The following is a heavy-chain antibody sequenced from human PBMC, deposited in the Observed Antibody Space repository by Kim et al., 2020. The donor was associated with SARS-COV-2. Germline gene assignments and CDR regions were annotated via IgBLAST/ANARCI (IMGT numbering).Heavy chain of an antibody. CDR1: GFTFSSYA. CDR3: ARDNYCLYY. Sequence: GGSLRLSCAASGFTFSSYAMHWVRQAPGKGLEWVAVISYNGRSNNYADSVKGRFTISRDNSKNTLYLQMNSLRAEDTAVYSCARDNYCLYYWRQGTLVTV. V-gene: IGHV3-33*05. D-gene: IGHD2-15*01. J-gene: IGHJ4*02. CDR2: ISYNGRSN.